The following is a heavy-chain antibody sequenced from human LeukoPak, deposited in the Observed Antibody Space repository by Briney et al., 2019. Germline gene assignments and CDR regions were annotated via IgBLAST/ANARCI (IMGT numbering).Heavy chain of an antibody. CDR1: GYTFTGYY. CDR2: INPNSGGT. V-gene: IGHV1-2*02. D-gene: IGHD3-22*01. Sequence: GASVKVSCKASGYTFTGYYMHWVRQAPGQGLEWMGWINPNSGGTNYAQKFQGRVTMTRDTSISTAYMELSRLRSDDTAVYYCARDSSYDSSGYYQPPDYWGQGTLVTVSS. J-gene: IGHJ4*02. CDR3: ARDSSYDSSGYYQPPDY.